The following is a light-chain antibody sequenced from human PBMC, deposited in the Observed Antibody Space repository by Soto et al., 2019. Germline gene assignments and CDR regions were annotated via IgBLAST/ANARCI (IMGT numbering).Light chain of an antibody. V-gene: IGLV2-14*01. CDR2: EVN. CDR1: SSNIGAYDY. Sequence: QSVLTQPPSASGTPGQRVTISCTGTSSNIGAYDYVSWYQQHPGKAPKLMIYEVNNRPSGISNRFSASKSGNTASLTISGLQAEDEADYYCSSYTSGSTVVFGGGTKLTVL. J-gene: IGLJ2*01. CDR3: SSYTSGSTVV.